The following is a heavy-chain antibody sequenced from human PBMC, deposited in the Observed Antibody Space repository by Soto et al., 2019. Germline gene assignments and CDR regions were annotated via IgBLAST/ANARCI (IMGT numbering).Heavy chain of an antibody. CDR2: IYYSGST. V-gene: IGHV4-39*01. CDR1: GGSISSSSYY. CDR3: ARHFKASWFDP. J-gene: IGHJ5*02. Sequence: SETLSLTCTVSGGSISSSSYYWGWIRQPPGKGLEWIGSIYYSGSTYYNPSLKSRVTISVDTSKNQFSLKLSSVTAADTAVYYCARHFKASWFDPWGQGTLVTVSS.